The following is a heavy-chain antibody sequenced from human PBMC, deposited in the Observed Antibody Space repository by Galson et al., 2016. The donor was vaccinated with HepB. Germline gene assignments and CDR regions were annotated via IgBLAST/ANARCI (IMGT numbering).Heavy chain of an antibody. CDR2: VSGNGDST. D-gene: IGHD4-17*01. CDR1: GFTFSSYA. CDR3: AKGIGDYGQPFDC. V-gene: IGHV3-23*01. Sequence: SLRLSCAASGFTFSSYAMNWVRQAPGKGLEWVSAVSGNGDSTYYADSVKGRFTCSRDNSDNTLYLQMNSLRAEDTALYYCAKGIGDYGQPFDCWGQGTLVTVSS. J-gene: IGHJ4*02.